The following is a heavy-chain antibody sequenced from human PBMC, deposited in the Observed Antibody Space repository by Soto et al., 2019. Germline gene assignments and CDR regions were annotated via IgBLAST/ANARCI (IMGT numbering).Heavy chain of an antibody. CDR1: GYTFTSYY. Sequence: EASVKVSCKASGYTFTSYYMHWVRQAPGQGLEWMGIINPSGGSTNYNPSLKSRVTISVDTSKNQFSLKLSSVTAADTAVYYCARYSSGWFYFDYWGQGTLVTVSS. D-gene: IGHD6-19*01. CDR3: ARYSSGWFYFDY. CDR2: INPSGGST. V-gene: IGHV1-46*01. J-gene: IGHJ4*02.